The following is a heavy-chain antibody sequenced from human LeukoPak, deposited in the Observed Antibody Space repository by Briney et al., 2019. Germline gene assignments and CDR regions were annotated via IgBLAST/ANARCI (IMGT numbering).Heavy chain of an antibody. D-gene: IGHD3-16*01. CDR3: ARDLRGSPDR. CDR2: LNPDGSTT. Sequence: GGSLRLSCVASGFTFSTYWMHWVRQVPGKGLVWVSLLNPDGSTTTYADSVKGRFTISRDNAKNTVYLQVNSLRGEDTAVYYCARDLRGSPDRWGQGTLVTVSS. CDR1: GFTFSTYW. J-gene: IGHJ5*02. V-gene: IGHV3-74*01.